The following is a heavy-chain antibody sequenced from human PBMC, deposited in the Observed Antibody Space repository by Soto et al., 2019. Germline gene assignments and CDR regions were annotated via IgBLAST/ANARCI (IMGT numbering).Heavy chain of an antibody. CDR1: GFPFSSHG. V-gene: IGHV3-30*03. CDR2: ISYDGSNK. D-gene: IGHD2-15*01. CDR3: AGGQYYFDY. Sequence: QVQLVESGGGVIQHGRSLRLSCAASGFPFSSHGMHWVRHAPGKGLERVALISYDGSNKYYTDSVKGRFTISRDNSKNTLYLQMSSLRAEDTAVYYCAGGQYYFDYCGQGTLVSVSS. J-gene: IGHJ4*02.